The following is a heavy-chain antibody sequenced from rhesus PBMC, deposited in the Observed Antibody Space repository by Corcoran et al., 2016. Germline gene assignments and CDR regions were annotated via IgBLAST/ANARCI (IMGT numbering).Heavy chain of an antibody. CDR2: LSGSRGST. D-gene: IGHD4-29*01. CDR3: ARRTTGWYFDL. J-gene: IGHJ2*01. V-gene: IGHV4-99*01. CDR1: GYSISSGYY. Sequence: QVQLQESGPGLVKPSEILSLTCAVSGYSISSGYYWCWIRQPPGEGLEYIGYLSGSRGSTYYNPSLKSRVTISKDTSRNQFSLKLSSVTAADTAVYYCARRTTGWYFDLWGPGTPITISS.